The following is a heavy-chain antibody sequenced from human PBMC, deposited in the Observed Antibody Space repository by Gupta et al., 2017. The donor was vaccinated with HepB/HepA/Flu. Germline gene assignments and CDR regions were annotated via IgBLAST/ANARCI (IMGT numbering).Heavy chain of an antibody. CDR2: IRMSGSSV. J-gene: IGHJ6*02. D-gene: IGHD1-26*01. CDR1: GFMLSDSY. V-gene: IGHV3-11*01. CDR3: ATNASCDYYLGQMDV. Sequence: LVESGGGMFKPAGSLRLSCAASGFMLSDSYMPWNGQAPGKWLVWVSYIRMSGSSVYYVDSVKGRFTVSRDNAKNSLYLQMNSLRVEDTAVYYCATNASCDYYLGQMDVWGQGTTAIVS.